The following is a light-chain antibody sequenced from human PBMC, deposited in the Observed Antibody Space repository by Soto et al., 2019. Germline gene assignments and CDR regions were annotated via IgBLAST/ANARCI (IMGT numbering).Light chain of an antibody. CDR2: EGS. J-gene: IGLJ3*02. Sequence: QSALTQPASVSGSPGQSITISCTGTSSDVGSYNLVSWYQQHPVKAPKLMIYEGSKRPSGVSNRFSGSKSGNTASLTISGLQAEDEADYYCCSYASSSTLVFGGVTNLTVL. CDR3: CSYASSSTLV. CDR1: SSDVGSYNL. V-gene: IGLV2-23*01.